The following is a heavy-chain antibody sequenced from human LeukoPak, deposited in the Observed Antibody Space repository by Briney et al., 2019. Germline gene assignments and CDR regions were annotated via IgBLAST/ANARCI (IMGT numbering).Heavy chain of an antibody. J-gene: IGHJ4*02. Sequence: NTGRSLRLSCAASGFTFNSAWMSWVRQAPGKGLEWVAQIKTETDGGTTDYAAPVKGRFTISRDGSKNMVFLQMNSLKTDDTALYYCTWSGLKIESWGQGTLVTVSS. V-gene: IGHV3-15*01. CDR2: IKTETDGGTT. D-gene: IGHD3-3*01. CDR3: TWSGLKIES. CDR1: GFTFNSAW.